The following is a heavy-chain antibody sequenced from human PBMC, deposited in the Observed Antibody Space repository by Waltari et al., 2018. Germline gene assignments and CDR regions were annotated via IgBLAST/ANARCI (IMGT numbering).Heavy chain of an antibody. V-gene: IGHV3-23*04. CDR1: GYSFTSYW. D-gene: IGHD5-12*01. J-gene: IGHJ6*02. CDR3: ARDGGYDYSGLYYYGMDV. Sequence: EVQLVQSGAEVKKPGESLKISCKGSGYSFTSYWIGWVRQAPGKGLEWVSAISGSGRSTYYADSGKGRFTISRDNSKNTLYLQMNSLRAEDTAVYYCARDGGYDYSGLYYYGMDVWGQGTTVTVSS. CDR2: ISGSGRST.